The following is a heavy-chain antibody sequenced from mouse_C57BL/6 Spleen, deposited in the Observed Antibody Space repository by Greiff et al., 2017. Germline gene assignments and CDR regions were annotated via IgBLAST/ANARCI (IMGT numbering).Heavy chain of an antibody. CDR2: ISSGSSTI. V-gene: IGHV5-17*01. CDR3: ARDWNYDCDVPYFHY. J-gene: IGHJ2*01. Sequence: EVQLVESGGGLVQPGGSLQLSCAASAFTFSDYGMHWVRQAPEKGLEWVAYISSGSSTIYYADTVKGRFTISRDNAKNTLFLQMTSLWSEDTAMXCCARDWNYDCDVPYFHYWGQGTPLTVS. CDR1: AFTFSDYG. D-gene: IGHD2-4*01.